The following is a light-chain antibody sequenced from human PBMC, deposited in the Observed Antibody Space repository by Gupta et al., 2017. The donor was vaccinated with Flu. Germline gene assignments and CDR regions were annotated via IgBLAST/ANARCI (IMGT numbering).Light chain of an antibody. CDR1: QSISSY. CDR3: QQSYSTPPYS. V-gene: IGKV1-39*01. Sequence: DIQMTQSPSSLSASVGDRVTITCRASQSISSYLNWYQQKPGKAPKLLIYAASSLQSGVPSRFSDCGSGTDFTLTISSLQPEDFATYYCQQSYSTPPYSFGQGTKLEIK. CDR2: AAS. J-gene: IGKJ2*03.